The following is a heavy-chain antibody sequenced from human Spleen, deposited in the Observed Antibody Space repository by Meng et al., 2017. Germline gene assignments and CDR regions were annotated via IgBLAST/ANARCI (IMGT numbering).Heavy chain of an antibody. V-gene: IGHV4-34*01. Sequence: QWRLQQWGDGLLRPSETLSLTCVVSGGSFSDYYWSWIRQPQGKGLEWIGEINHSGSTNYNPSLESRATISVDTSQNNLSLKLSSVTAADSAVYYCARGPTTMAHDFDYWGQGTLVTVSS. J-gene: IGHJ4*02. CDR2: INHSGST. CDR3: ARGPTTMAHDFDY. D-gene: IGHD4-11*01. CDR1: GGSFSDYY.